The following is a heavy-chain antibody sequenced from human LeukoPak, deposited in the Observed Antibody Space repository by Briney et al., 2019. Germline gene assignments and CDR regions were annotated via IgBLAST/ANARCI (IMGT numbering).Heavy chain of an antibody. CDR1: GFSFSGYN. CDR2: ICNSGGQT. Sequence: PGGSLRLSCTASGFSFSGYNMKWVRQAPGKGLEWVSRICNSGGQTSYADSVKGRFTISRDDAKNSLYLQMNSLRAEDTAVYYCARVCYGSSWYADYYYYYYMDVWGKGTTVTVSS. J-gene: IGHJ6*03. CDR3: ARVCYGSSWYADYYYYYYMDV. V-gene: IGHV3-21*01. D-gene: IGHD6-13*01.